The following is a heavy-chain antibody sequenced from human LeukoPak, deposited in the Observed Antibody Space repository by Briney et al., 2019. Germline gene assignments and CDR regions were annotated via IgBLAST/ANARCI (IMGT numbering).Heavy chain of an antibody. Sequence: GGSLRLSCAASGFTFSSHWMSWVRQAPGKGLEWVANIKQDGSEKYYVDSVKGRFTISRDNAKNSLYLQMNSLRAEDTAVYYCVRPYCSSTSCHIPPSYWGQGTLVTVSS. CDR3: VRPYCSSTSCHIPPSY. V-gene: IGHV3-7*01. CDR1: GFTFSSHW. CDR2: IKQDGSEK. J-gene: IGHJ4*02. D-gene: IGHD2-2*02.